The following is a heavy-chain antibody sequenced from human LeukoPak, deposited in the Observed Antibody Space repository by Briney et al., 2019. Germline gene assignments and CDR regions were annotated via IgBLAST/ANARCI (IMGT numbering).Heavy chain of an antibody. Sequence: ASVKVSCKASGYTFTSYYMHWVRQAPGQGLEWMGIINPSGGSTSYAQKFQGRVTMTRDMSMSTVYMELSSLRSEDTAVYYCARALALPYSSSWYVRQTFFDYWGQGTLVTVSS. CDR2: INPSGGST. CDR1: GYTFTSYY. V-gene: IGHV1-46*01. J-gene: IGHJ4*02. D-gene: IGHD6-13*01. CDR3: ARALALPYSSSWYVRQTFFDY.